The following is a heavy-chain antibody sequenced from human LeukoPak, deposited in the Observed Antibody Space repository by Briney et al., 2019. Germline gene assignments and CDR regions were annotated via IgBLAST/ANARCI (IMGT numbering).Heavy chain of an antibody. CDR2: ISGSGGST. J-gene: IGHJ6*04. CDR3: AELGITMIGGV. Sequence: GGSLRLSCAASEFSVGSNYMTWVRQAPGKGLEWVSAISGSGGSTYYADSVKGRFTISRDNSKNTLYLQMHSLRAEDTAVYYCAELGITMIGGVWGKGTTVTISS. V-gene: IGHV3-23*01. CDR1: EFSVGSNY. D-gene: IGHD3-10*02.